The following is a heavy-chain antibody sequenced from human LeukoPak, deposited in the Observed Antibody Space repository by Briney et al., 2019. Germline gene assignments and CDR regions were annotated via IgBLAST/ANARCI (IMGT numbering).Heavy chain of an antibody. D-gene: IGHD3-3*01. V-gene: IGHV4-38-2*02. CDR1: GYSISSGYY. CDR3: ARDHRFLEWLLYGPFDY. CDR2: IYHSGST. J-gene: IGHJ4*02. Sequence: SETLSLTCTVSGYSISSGYYWGWIRQPPGKGLEWIGSIYHSGSTYYNPSLKSRVTISVDTSKNQFSLKLSSVTAADTAVYYCARDHRFLEWLLYGPFDYWGQGTLVTVSS.